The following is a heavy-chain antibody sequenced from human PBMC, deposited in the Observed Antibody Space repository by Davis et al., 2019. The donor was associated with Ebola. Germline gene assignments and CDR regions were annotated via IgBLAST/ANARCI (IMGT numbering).Heavy chain of an antibody. CDR3: AREGYTGYVRISGCYYADY. CDR2: ISSSSSTI. Sequence: GGSLRLSCAASGFTFSSYSMNWVRQAPGKGLEWVSYISSSSSTIYYADSVKGRFTISRDNAKNSLYLQMNSLTDEDTAVYYCAREGYTGYVRISGCYYADYWGQGTLVTVSS. V-gene: IGHV3-48*02. J-gene: IGHJ4*02. D-gene: IGHD5-12*01. CDR1: GFTFSSYS.